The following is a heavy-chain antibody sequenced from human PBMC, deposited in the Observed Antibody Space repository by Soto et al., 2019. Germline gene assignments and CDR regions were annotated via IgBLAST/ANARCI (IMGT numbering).Heavy chain of an antibody. J-gene: IGHJ4*02. Sequence: QVQLQESGPGLVKPSETLSLTCTVSGDSMNPYYWSWIRQPPGKGLEWIGDIYFSGSTNFNPSIKSRVSLSQETSKRQLFLQPNSVTGADTAFYYSERAWAVPGSQWRDWGRGTLVNVSA. CDR3: ERAWAVPGSQWRD. D-gene: IGHD6-19*01. CDR1: GDSMNPYY. V-gene: IGHV4-59*01. CDR2: IYFSGST.